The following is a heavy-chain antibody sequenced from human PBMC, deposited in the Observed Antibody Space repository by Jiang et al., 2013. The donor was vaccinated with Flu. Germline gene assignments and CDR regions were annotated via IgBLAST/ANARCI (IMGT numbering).Heavy chain of an antibody. Sequence: QVQLQESGPGLVKPSETLSLTCTVSGASISGYYWSWIRQPPGKGLEWIGYIYYQGNTNYNPSLWSRVTMSVDTSGNQFSLKLNSVTAADTALYYCARFSSGPAIFDHWGQGTLVAVSS. J-gene: IGHJ4*02. CDR2: IYYQGNT. V-gene: IGHV4-59*01. CDR3: ARFSSGPAIFDH. D-gene: IGHD3-22*01. CDR1: GASISGYY.